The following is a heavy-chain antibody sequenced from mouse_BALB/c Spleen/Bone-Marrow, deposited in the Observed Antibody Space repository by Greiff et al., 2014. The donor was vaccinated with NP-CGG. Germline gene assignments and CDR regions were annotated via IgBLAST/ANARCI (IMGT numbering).Heavy chain of an antibody. CDR3: ARHGGSRGYYFDY. CDR1: GFTFSSYT. Sequence: EVQGVESGGGLVQPGGSLKLSCAASGFTFSSYTMSWVRQTPEKRLEWVAYISNGGGSTYYPDTVKGRFTISRDSAKNTLYLQMSSLKSEDTAMYYCARHGGSRGYYFDYWGQGTTLTVSS. J-gene: IGHJ2*01. D-gene: IGHD1-1*01. V-gene: IGHV5-12-2*01. CDR2: ISNGGGST.